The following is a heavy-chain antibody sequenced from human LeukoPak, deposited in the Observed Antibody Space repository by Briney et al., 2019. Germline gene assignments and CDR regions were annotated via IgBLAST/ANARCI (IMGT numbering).Heavy chain of an antibody. J-gene: IGHJ4*02. CDR1: GGSISSSSGY. CDR3: ASLGYTKMTTGR. CDR2: IYYSGST. V-gene: IGHV4-39*01. D-gene: IGHD4-17*01. Sequence: SETLFLTCTVSGGSISSSSGYWGWIRQPPGKGLEWIGSIYYSGSTYYNPSLKSRVTISVDTSNNQFSLKLSSVTAADTAVYYCASLGYTKMTTGRWGQRTRVPVSS.